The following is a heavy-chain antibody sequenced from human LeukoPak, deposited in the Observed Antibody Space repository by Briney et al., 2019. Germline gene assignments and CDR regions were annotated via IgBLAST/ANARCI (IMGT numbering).Heavy chain of an antibody. CDR1: GFTFNNYW. V-gene: IGHV3-74*01. J-gene: IGHJ4*02. CDR3: TRTLHDYGDFGLGY. D-gene: IGHD4-17*01. Sequence: GGSLRLSCAASGFTFNNYWMHWVRQAPGKGLVWVSRINSDGSSTSYADSVKSRFTISRDNAKNTLYLQMNSLRAEDTAVYYCTRTLHDYGDFGLGYWGQGTLVTVSS. CDR2: INSDGSST.